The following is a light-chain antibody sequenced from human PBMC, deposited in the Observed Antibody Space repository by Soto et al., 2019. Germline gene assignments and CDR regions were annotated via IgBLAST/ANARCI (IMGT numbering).Light chain of an antibody. J-gene: IGKJ3*01. Sequence: DIQMTQSPSSLSASVGDRVTITCRASQSISSYLNWYQQKPGKAPKLLIYAASSLQSGVPSRFSGSGSGTDFTLTISSLQPEDFATYHCQQSYSAPFTFGPGTKVDIK. V-gene: IGKV1-39*01. CDR2: AAS. CDR3: QQSYSAPFT. CDR1: QSISSY.